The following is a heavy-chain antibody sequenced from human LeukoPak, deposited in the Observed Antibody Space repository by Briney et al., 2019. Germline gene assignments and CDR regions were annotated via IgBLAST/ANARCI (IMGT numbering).Heavy chain of an antibody. CDR3: ARDPLYSSGWYQLFDY. V-gene: IGHV1-69*01. CDR1: GGTFSSYA. CDR2: IIPIFGTA. J-gene: IGHJ4*02. Sequence: SVKVSCKASGGTFSSYAISWVRQAPGQGLEWMGGIIPIFGTANYAQKFQGRITITADESTSTAYMELSSLRSEDTAVYYCARDPLYSSGWYQLFDYWGQGTLVTVSS. D-gene: IGHD6-19*01.